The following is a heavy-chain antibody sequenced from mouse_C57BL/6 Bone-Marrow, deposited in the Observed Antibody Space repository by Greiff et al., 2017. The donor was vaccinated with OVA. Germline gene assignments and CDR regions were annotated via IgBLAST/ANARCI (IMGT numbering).Heavy chain of an antibody. D-gene: IGHD1-1*01. CDR2: IYPGDGDT. V-gene: IGHV1-82*01. J-gene: IGHJ4*01. CDR3: ARITTVVGDAMDY. CDR1: GYAFSSSW. Sequence: QVQLQQSGPELVKPGASVKISCKASGYAFSSSWMNWVKQRPGKGLEWIGRIYPGDGDTNYNGKFKGKATLTADTSSSTAYMQLSSLTSEDSAVYFCARITTVVGDAMDYWGQGTSVTVSS.